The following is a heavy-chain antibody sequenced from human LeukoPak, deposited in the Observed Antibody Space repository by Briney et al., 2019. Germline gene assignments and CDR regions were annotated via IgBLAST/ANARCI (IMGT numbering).Heavy chain of an antibody. CDR1: GGSISSYY. CDR3: ARSYSSSWMAAGDYFDY. V-gene: IGHV4-38-2*02. D-gene: IGHD6-13*01. Sequence: SETLSLTCTVSGGSISSYYWGWIRQPPGKGLEWIGSIYHSGSTYYNPSLKSRVTISVDTSKNQFSLKLSSVTAADTAVYYCARSYSSSWMAAGDYFDYWGQGTLVTVSS. J-gene: IGHJ4*02. CDR2: IYHSGST.